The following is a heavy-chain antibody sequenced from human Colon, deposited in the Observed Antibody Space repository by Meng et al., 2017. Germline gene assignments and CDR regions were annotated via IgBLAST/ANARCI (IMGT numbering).Heavy chain of an antibody. CDR2: IRRKAHGGTT. Sequence: GESLKISCTGSGFTFGDYEMSWVRQAPGKGLEWVGFIRRKAHGGTTEYAASVKGRFTISREDSTSIGYLQMNSLKTEDTALYYCARRLSYYGMDVWGQGTTVTVSS. J-gene: IGHJ6*02. V-gene: IGHV3-49*04. CDR3: ARRLSYYGMDV. CDR1: GFTFGDYE. D-gene: IGHD4/OR15-4a*01.